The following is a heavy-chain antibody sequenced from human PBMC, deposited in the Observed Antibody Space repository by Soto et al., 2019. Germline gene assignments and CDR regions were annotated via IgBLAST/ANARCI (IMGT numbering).Heavy chain of an antibody. Sequence: SVEVSFQASGYTFSGYYMHWVRQAPGQGLEWMGWINPNSGVTNYAQKFQGWVTMTRDTSISTAYMELSRLRSDDTAVYYCARDRVAARSDGMDVWGQGTTVTVSS. J-gene: IGHJ6*02. CDR2: INPNSGVT. CDR1: GYTFSGYY. D-gene: IGHD6-6*01. CDR3: ARDRVAARSDGMDV. V-gene: IGHV1-2*04.